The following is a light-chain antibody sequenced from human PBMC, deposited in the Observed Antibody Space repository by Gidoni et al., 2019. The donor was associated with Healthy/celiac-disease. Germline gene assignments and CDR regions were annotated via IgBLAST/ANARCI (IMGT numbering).Light chain of an antibody. Sequence: EIVMTKSPATLSVSPGARATLSCRARQSVSSNLAWYQHKPGQAPRLLIYGASTRATGIPARSSGSGSGTEFTLTISSLQSEDFAVYYCQQYNNGPPLTFGGGTKVEIK. CDR1: QSVSSN. CDR2: GAS. J-gene: IGKJ4*01. CDR3: QQYNNGPPLT. V-gene: IGKV3-15*01.